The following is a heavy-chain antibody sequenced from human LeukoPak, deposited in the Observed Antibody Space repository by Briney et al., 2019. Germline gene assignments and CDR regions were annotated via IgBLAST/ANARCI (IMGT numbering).Heavy chain of an antibody. CDR1: GCTFTGYY. CDR3: ARGASIGFCSSTSCYKAYDY. Sequence: GASVKVSCKASGCTFTGYYMHLVRQAPGQGLDWIGWINPNSGGTNYAQKFQGRVTMTRDTSISTAYMELSRLRSDDTAVFYCARGASIGFCSSTSCYKAYDYWGQGTLVTVSS. CDR2: INPNSGGT. V-gene: IGHV1-2*02. J-gene: IGHJ4*02. D-gene: IGHD2-2*02.